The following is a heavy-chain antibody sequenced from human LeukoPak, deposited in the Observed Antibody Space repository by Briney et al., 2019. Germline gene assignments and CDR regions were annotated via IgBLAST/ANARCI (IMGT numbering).Heavy chain of an antibody. CDR2: INHSGST. CDR3: ARDPPYCSGGSCYSGYFDY. J-gene: IGHJ4*02. Sequence: SETLSLTCAVYGGSFSGYYWSWIRQPPGKGLEWIGEINHSGSTNYNPSLKSRVTISVDTSKNQFSQKLSSVTAADTAVYYCARDPPYCSGGSCYSGYFDYWGQGTLVTVSS. CDR1: GGSFSGYY. V-gene: IGHV4-34*01. D-gene: IGHD2-15*01.